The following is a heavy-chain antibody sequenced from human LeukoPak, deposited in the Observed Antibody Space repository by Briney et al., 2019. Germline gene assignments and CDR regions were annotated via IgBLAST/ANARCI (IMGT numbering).Heavy chain of an antibody. CDR1: GLTLGDYY. J-gene: IGHJ4*02. CDR2: ISKSGNNI. V-gene: IGHV3-11*01. D-gene: IGHD3-16*01. CDR3: ARYRVITNDYFDS. Sequence: GGSLRLSRAVSGLTLGDYYMSWIRPAPGKGRGWDSYISKSGNNIKQADSVKGRLTISTDNAQNSMFLRMKSLRAEDTAVYYCARYRVITNDYFDSWGQGALVTVSS.